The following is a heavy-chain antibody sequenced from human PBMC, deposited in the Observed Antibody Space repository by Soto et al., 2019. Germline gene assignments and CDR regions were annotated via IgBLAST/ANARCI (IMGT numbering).Heavy chain of an antibody. Sequence: PSETLSLTCAVSGGSISSGGYSWSWIRQPPGKGLEWIGYIYHSGSTYYNPSLKSRVTISVDRSKNQFSLKLSSVTAADTAVYYCARAVAGTGYYFDYWGQGTLVTVS. V-gene: IGHV4-30-2*01. J-gene: IGHJ4*02. CDR2: IYHSGST. CDR3: ARAVAGTGYYFDY. CDR1: GGSISSGGYS. D-gene: IGHD6-19*01.